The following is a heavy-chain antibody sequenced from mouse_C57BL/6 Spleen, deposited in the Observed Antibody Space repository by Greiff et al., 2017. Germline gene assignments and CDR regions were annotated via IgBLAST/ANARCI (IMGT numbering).Heavy chain of an antibody. Sequence: VQLQQPGAELVRPGSSVKLSCKASGYTFTSYWMHWVKQRPIQGLEWIGNIDPSDSETHYNQKFKDKATLTVDKSSSTAYMQLSSLTSEDSAVYYCAREFITTDGYFDVWGTGTTVTVSS. CDR1: GYTFTSYW. V-gene: IGHV1-52*01. CDR2: IDPSDSET. J-gene: IGHJ1*03. D-gene: IGHD1-1*01. CDR3: AREFITTDGYFDV.